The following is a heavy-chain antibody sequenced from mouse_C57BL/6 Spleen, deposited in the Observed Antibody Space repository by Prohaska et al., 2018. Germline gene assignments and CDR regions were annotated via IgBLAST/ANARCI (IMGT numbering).Heavy chain of an antibody. CDR2: IWSDGST. CDR3: ARHVYGSTYAMDY. V-gene: IGHV2-6-2*01. J-gene: IGHJ4*01. CDR1: GFSLTSYG. D-gene: IGHD1-1*01. Sequence: LVAPSQSLSITCTVSGFSLTSYGVHWVRQPPGKGLEWLVVIWSDGSTTYNSALKSRLSISKDNSKSQVFLKMNSLQTDDTAMYYCARHVYGSTYAMDYWGQGTSVTVSS.